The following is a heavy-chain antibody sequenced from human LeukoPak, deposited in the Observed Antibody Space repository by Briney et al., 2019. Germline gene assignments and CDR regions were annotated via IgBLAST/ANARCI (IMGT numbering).Heavy chain of an antibody. CDR1: EFTFSKYA. V-gene: IGHV3-30-3*01. D-gene: IGHD4-17*01. Sequence: GGSLRLSCADSEFTFSKYAMHWVRQAPGKGLEWVALISYDGGNRFYADSVKGRFTISRDNSKNTLYLQINSLRVEDTAVYYCARAALVTTSPDPWGQGTLVTVSS. CDR2: ISYDGGNR. J-gene: IGHJ5*02. CDR3: ARAALVTTSPDP.